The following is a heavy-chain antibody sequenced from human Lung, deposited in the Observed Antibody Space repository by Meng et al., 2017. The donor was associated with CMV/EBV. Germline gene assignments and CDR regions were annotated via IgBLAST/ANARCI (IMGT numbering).Heavy chain of an antibody. V-gene: IGHV4/OR15-8*02. CDR2: ITHGDNS. J-gene: IGHJ1*01. D-gene: IGHD3-10*01. CDR3: LRRSGGSV. CDR1: RCAVSGSTVTV. Sequence: LKESCCPRAEPTQTISLTCLSSRCAVSGSTVTVHWSRPSARQPPEWRVVLIGEITHGDNSAFNPSLKGRVSMSIDKSKIQFSMKLTSVTAADTAVYHCLRRSGGSVWGQGTLVTVSS.